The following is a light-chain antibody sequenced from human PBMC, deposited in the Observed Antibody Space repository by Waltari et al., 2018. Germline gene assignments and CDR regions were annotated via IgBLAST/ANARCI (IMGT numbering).Light chain of an antibody. J-gene: IGLJ3*02. Sequence: QTVVTQEPSFSVSPGGTVKLPCGLSSGSITTNNYPDVYQQSPGQAPRTLLYTTNTLSSGVPDRFSGSILGNKAALTITGAQADDESDYYCVLYMGKGISVFGGGTKVTVL. CDR2: TTN. CDR3: VLYMGKGISV. V-gene: IGLV8-61*01. CDR1: SGSITTNNY.